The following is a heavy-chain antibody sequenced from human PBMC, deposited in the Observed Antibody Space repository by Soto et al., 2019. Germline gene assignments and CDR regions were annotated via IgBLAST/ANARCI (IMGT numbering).Heavy chain of an antibody. CDR1: GCTFSNSA. J-gene: IGHJ6*02. CDR3: ARDLVFWDIVVVVAAIGHYYYYGMDV. V-gene: IGHV1-3*01. Sequence: ASVKVSCKASGCTFSNSAMHWVRQAPGQRLEWMGWINAGNGNTKYSQKFQGRVTITRDTSASTAYMELRSLRSDDTAVYYCARDLVFWDIVVVVAAIGHYYYYGMDVWGQGTTVTVSS. CDR2: INAGNGNT. D-gene: IGHD2-15*01.